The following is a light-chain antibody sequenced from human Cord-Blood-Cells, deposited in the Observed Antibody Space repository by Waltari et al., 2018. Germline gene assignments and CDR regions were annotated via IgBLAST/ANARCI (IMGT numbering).Light chain of an antibody. CDR2: DVS. CDR1: SSDVGGYNY. J-gene: IGLJ2*01. V-gene: IGLV2-14*01. Sequence: QSALTQPASVSGSPGQSITISCTGTSSDVGGYNYVYWYQQHPGKAPKLMIYDVSNRPSGVSNRFSGSTSGPRAPLTISGIQAETESDHYCSSYTSSSTVVFGGGTNVTVL. CDR3: SSYTSSSTVV.